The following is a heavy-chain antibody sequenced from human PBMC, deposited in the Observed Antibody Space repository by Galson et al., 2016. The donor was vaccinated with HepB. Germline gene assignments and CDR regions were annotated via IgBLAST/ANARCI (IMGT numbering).Heavy chain of an antibody. CDR3: ARECHTGTRGRVCG. CDR2: INPDSGGT. D-gene: IGHD1-1*01. V-gene: IGHV1-2*02. Sequence: SVKVSCKASGYTFTGYYMYWVRQAPGQGLEWMGWINPDSGGTKYVQKFQGRVTMTTDTSINTAYMELTRLTSDDTAVYYCARECHTGTRGRVCGWGQGTLVTVSS. CDR1: GYTFTGYY. J-gene: IGHJ4*02.